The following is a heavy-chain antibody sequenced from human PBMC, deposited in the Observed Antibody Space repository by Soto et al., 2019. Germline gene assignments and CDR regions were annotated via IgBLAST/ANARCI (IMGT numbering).Heavy chain of an antibody. D-gene: IGHD2-15*01. CDR2: ISSSSSYI. V-gene: IGHV3-21*01. CDR1: GFTFSSYN. Sequence: GGSLRLSCAASGFTFSSYNMNWVRQAPGKGLEWVAFISSSSSYIHYADSVKGRFTISRDNAKNALYLQMNSLRVEDTAVYYCARGIVVVVAATQSDYWGQGTLVTVSS. CDR3: ARGIVVVVAATQSDY. J-gene: IGHJ4*02.